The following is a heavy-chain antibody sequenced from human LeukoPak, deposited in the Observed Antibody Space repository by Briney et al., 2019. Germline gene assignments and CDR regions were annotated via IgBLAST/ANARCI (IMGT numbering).Heavy chain of an antibody. V-gene: IGHV5-51*01. CDR2: IYPDDSDT. J-gene: IGHJ4*02. D-gene: IGHD3-10*01. CDR3: ARQSRDGSKTRGYYFDY. Sequence: GESLKISCKGSGYIFTNYWIALVRQMPGKGLEWMGIIYPDDSDTRYSPSFQGQVTISADKSISTVYLQWSSLKASDTAIYYCARQSRDGSKTRGYYFDYWGQGTLVTVSS. CDR1: GYIFTNYW.